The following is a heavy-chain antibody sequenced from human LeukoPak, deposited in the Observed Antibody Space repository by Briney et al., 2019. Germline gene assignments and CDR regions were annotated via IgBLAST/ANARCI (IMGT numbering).Heavy chain of an antibody. J-gene: IGHJ4*02. CDR3: VRDYDISGPQKNFFDY. V-gene: IGHV1-24*01. CDR1: GYSLSEMS. CDR2: FDREDGER. Sequence: ASVKVSCKVSGYSLSEMSIHWVQLAPGKGLEWVANFDREDGERTYAQKFQGRATMTEDTSTDTTYLEMSSLRSEDTAVYYCVRDYDISGPQKNFFDYWGQGTLVTVSS. D-gene: IGHD3-22*01.